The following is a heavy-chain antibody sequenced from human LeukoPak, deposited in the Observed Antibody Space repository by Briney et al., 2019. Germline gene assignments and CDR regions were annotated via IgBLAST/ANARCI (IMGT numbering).Heavy chain of an antibody. Sequence: PSETLSLTCTVSGGSISSGDYYWSWIRQPPGKGLEWIGYIYYSGSTYYNPSLKSRVTISVDTSKNQFSLKLSSVTAADTAVYYCARADGSGSYHDYWGQGTLVTVSS. V-gene: IGHV4-30-4*01. J-gene: IGHJ4*02. CDR1: GGSISSGDYY. D-gene: IGHD3-10*01. CDR3: ARADGSGSYHDY. CDR2: IYYSGST.